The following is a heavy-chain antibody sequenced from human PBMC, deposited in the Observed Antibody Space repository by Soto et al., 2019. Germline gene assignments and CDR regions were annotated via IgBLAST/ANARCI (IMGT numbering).Heavy chain of an antibody. CDR3: AAVPLLRFLKWLPAYFDY. D-gene: IGHD3-3*01. Sequence: GGSLRLSCAASVFTFSSYCMHWVRQAPGKGLEWVAVIWYDGSNNYYAASAKGRFTISRDNSKNTLYLQMNSLRAEDTAVYYCAAVPLLRFLKWLPAYFDYWGQGTLVTVAS. CDR2: IWYDGSNN. J-gene: IGHJ4*02. CDR1: VFTFSSYC. V-gene: IGHV3-33*01.